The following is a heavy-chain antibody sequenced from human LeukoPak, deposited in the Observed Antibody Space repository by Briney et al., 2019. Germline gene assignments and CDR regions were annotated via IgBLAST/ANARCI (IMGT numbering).Heavy chain of an antibody. J-gene: IGHJ6*02. Sequence: GGYLRRYCAASGFTFSSYGIHWVRQAPGKGLEWVAVISYDGSNKYYGDSVKGRFTISRDNSKSTLYLQMDSLRAEDTAVYYCAKNYSPFANYYYGMDVWGQGTTVAVSS. CDR2: ISYDGSNK. V-gene: IGHV3-30*18. CDR3: AKNYSPFANYYYGMDV. CDR1: GFTFSSYG. D-gene: IGHD2-21*01.